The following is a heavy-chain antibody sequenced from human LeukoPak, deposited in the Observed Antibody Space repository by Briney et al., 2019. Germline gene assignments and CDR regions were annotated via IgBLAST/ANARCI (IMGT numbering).Heavy chain of an antibody. CDR1: GGSISSYY. J-gene: IGHJ5*02. CDR3: ARDPSGWYSWFDP. CDR2: IYYSGST. D-gene: IGHD6-19*01. V-gene: IGHV4-59*01. Sequence: SETLSLTCTVSGGSISSYYWSWIQQPPGKGLEWIGYIYYSGSTNYNPSLKSRVTISVDTSKNQFSLKLSSVTAADTAVYYCARDPSGWYSWFDPWGQGTLVTVSS.